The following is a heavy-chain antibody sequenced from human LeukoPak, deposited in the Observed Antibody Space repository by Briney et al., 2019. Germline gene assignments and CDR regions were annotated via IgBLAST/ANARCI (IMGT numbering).Heavy chain of an antibody. V-gene: IGHV3-30*18. D-gene: IGHD5-18*01. CDR1: GFTFSSYG. CDR2: ISYDGSNK. CDR3: AKGPGYSYGYGDY. Sequence: PGGSLRLSCAASGFTFSSYGMHWVRQAPGKGLEWVAVISYDGSNKYYADSVKGRFTISRDNSKNTLYLQMNSLRAEVTAVYYCAKGPGYSYGYGDYWGQGTLVTVSS. J-gene: IGHJ4*02.